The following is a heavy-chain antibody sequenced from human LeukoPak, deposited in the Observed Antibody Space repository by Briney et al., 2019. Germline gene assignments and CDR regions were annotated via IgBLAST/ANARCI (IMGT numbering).Heavy chain of an antibody. V-gene: IGHV1-18*01. J-gene: IGHJ4*02. D-gene: IGHD6-19*01. CDR1: GYTFTSYG. CDR2: ISAYSGKT. Sequence: GASVKVSCKASGYTFTSYGISWVRQAPGQGLEWMGWISAYSGKTTYAQKFQGRVSVSTDTSTSTTYMELRSLRSDDTAVYYCASTFGSGEYMFGDYWGQGTLVTVSS. CDR3: ASTFGSGEYMFGDY.